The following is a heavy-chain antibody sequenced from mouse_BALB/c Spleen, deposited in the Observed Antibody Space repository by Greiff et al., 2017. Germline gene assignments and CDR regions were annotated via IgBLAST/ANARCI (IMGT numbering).Heavy chain of an antibody. V-gene: IGHV3-2*02. CDR3: ARGGSNYFDY. J-gene: IGHJ2*01. D-gene: IGHD5-1*01. CDR2: ISYSGST. Sequence: EVKLQESGPGLVKPSQSLSLTCTVTGYSITSDYAWNWIRQFPGNKLEWMGYISYSGSTSYNPSLKSRISITRDTSKNQFFLQLNSVTTEDTATYYCARGGSNYFDYWGQGTTLTVSS. CDR1: GYSITSDYA.